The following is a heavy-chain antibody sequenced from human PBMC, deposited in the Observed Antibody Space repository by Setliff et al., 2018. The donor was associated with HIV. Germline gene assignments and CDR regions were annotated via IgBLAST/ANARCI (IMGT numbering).Heavy chain of an antibody. D-gene: IGHD2-2*01. CDR3: ARWVPYCTSTDCHRWLYYYMDV. V-gene: IGHV3-7*03. Sequence: PGGSLRLSCAASGFSFSSYWMSWVRQAPGKGLEWVANIKEDGSEKYYVDSVRGRFTISRDNAKNTLFLQMNRLRSEDTAVYYCARWVPYCTSTDCHRWLYYYMDVWGKGTTVTVSS. CDR1: GFSFSSYW. J-gene: IGHJ6*03. CDR2: IKEDGSEK.